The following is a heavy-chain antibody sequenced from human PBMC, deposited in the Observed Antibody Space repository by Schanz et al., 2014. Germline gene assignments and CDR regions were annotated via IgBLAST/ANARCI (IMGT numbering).Heavy chain of an antibody. CDR2: ISGSGGST. CDR1: GFTFSSYA. D-gene: IGHD3-10*01. V-gene: IGHV3-23*01. J-gene: IGHJ3*02. CDR3: AKGRFGELSAFDI. Sequence: EVQLLESGGGLVQPGGSLRLSCAASGFTFSSYAMSWVRRAPGKGLEWVSAISGSGGSTYYADSVKGRFTISRDNSKNTLFLQMNSLRAEDTAVYYCAKGRFGELSAFDIWGQGTMXTVSS.